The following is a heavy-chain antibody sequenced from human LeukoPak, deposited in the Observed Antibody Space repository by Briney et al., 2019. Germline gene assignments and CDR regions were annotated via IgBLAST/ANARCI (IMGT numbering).Heavy chain of an antibody. J-gene: IGHJ4*02. CDR1: GFTFNNYA. V-gene: IGHV3-23*01. CDR3: AKAPSPNPREDFDY. CDR2: ISGSGGST. Sequence: GGSLRLSCAASGFTFNNYAMSWVRQAPGKGLEWVSAISGSGGSTYYADSVKGRFTISRDNSKNTLYLQMNSLRAEDTAVYYCAKAPSPNPREDFDYWGQGTLVTVSS.